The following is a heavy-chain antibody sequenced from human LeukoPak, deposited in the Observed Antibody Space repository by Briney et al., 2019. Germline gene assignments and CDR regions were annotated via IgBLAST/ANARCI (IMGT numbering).Heavy chain of an antibody. Sequence: PSETLSLTCTVSGGSISSYYWSWIRQPPGKGLEWIGYIYYSGSTNYNPSLKSRVTISVDKSRNQFSLKLSSVTAADTAVYYCARDVGDYSFDYWGQGTLVTVSS. J-gene: IGHJ4*02. D-gene: IGHD4-17*01. V-gene: IGHV4-59*12. CDR2: IYYSGST. CDR1: GGSISSYY. CDR3: ARDVGDYSFDY.